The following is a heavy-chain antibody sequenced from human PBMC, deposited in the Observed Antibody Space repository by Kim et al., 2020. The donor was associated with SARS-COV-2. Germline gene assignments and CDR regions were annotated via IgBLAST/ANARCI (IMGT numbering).Heavy chain of an antibody. V-gene: IGHV3-23*01. CDR2: ISGSGGST. CDR1: GFTFSSYA. D-gene: IGHD3-10*01. J-gene: IGHJ4*02. CDR3: AKDPPYYYGSGEGYFDY. Sequence: GGSLRLSCAASGFTFSSYAMSWVRQAPGKGLEWVSAISGSGGSTYYADSVKGRFTISRDNSKNTLYLQMNSLRAEDTAVYYCAKDPPYYYGSGEGYFDYWGQGTLVTVSS.